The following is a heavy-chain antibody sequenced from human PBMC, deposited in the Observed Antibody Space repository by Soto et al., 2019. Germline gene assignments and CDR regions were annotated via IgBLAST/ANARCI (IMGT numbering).Heavy chain of an antibody. D-gene: IGHD3-22*01. Sequence: QVQLVESGGGVVQPGRSLRLSCAASKFTFSNYGMHWVRQDPGKGLEWVAVISYDGSNTYYGGSVKGRFTISRDNSKNTVYLQMNSLRAEDTAMYYCAKDLGLLLFADYWGQGTLVTVSS. CDR2: ISYDGSNT. CDR3: AKDLGLLLFADY. CDR1: KFTFSNYG. V-gene: IGHV3-30*18. J-gene: IGHJ4*02.